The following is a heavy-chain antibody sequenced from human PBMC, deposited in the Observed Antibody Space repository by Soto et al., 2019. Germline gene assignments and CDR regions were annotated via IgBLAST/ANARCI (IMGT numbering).Heavy chain of an antibody. CDR3: ARDSVDTAMVFQSYFDY. Sequence: XSVKVSCNASGYTFTSYGISLVRHTPGQGLEWMGWISAYNGNTNYAQKLQGRVTMTTDTSTSTAYMELRSLRSDGKAVYYCARDSVDTAMVFQSYFDYWGQGTLVTVSS. CDR2: ISAYNGNT. V-gene: IGHV1-18*01. D-gene: IGHD5-18*01. J-gene: IGHJ4*02. CDR1: GYTFTSYG.